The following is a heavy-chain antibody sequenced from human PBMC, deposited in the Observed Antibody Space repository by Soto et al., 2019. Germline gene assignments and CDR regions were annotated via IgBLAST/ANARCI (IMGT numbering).Heavy chain of an antibody. Sequence: PGGSLRLSCAASGFTFSSYAMSWVRQAPGKGLEWVSAISGSGGSTYYADSVKGRFTISRDNSKNTLYLQTNSLRAEDTAVYYCAKVTREQLVHYYYYGMDVWGQGTTVTVSS. V-gene: IGHV3-23*01. D-gene: IGHD6-6*01. CDR2: ISGSGGST. J-gene: IGHJ6*02. CDR1: GFTFSSYA. CDR3: AKVTREQLVHYYYYGMDV.